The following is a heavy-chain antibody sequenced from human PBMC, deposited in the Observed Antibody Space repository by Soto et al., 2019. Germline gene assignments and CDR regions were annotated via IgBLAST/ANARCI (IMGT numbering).Heavy chain of an antibody. CDR1: GYSFTSYW. CDR2: IDPGDSDT. J-gene: IGHJ6*02. Sequence: GESLKISCKGSGYSFTSYWICWVRQMPGKGLEWMGIIDPGDSDTRYSPSFQGQVTISADQSISTASLQCSSLKASDTAMYYCARHLKYCSSTSCYPGRYYYYYYGMDVWGQGTTVTVSS. CDR3: ARHLKYCSSTSCYPGRYYYYYYGMDV. D-gene: IGHD2-2*01. V-gene: IGHV5-51*01.